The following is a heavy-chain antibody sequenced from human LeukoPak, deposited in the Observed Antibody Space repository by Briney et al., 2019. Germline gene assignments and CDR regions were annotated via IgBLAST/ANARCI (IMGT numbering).Heavy chain of an antibody. CDR1: GFTFSDYW. J-gene: IGHJ4*02. CDR2: IQQDGSEK. V-gene: IGHV3-7*04. Sequence: PGGSLRLSCAASGFTFSDYWMSWVRQALGKGLEWVANIQQDGSEKYYVDSVKGRFTISGDNAKKSLFLQVSSLRGEDTAVYYCARDRGFSYGIDFWGQGTLVTVSS. CDR3: ARDRGFSYGIDF. D-gene: IGHD5-18*01.